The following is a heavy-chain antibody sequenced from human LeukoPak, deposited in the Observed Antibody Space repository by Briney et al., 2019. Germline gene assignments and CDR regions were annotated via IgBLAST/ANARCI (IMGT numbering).Heavy chain of an antibody. CDR1: GFTFSTYW. V-gene: IGHV3-74*01. D-gene: IGHD3-10*01. Sequence: GGSLRLSCAASGFTFSTYWMHWVRQAPGTGLVWVSRIKSDGSNSNYADCVKGRFTISRDNAKNSLYLQMNSLRDEDTAVYYCVRGDGWFGELLNFDNWGQGTLVTVSS. CDR2: IKSDGSNS. CDR3: VRGDGWFGELLNFDN. J-gene: IGHJ4*02.